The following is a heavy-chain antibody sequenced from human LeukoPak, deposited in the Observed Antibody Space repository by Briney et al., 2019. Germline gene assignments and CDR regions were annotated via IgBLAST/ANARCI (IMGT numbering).Heavy chain of an antibody. V-gene: IGHV3-66*01. CDR3: ARKYTYGLD. J-gene: IGHJ4*02. CDR1: GFTVSSNF. Sequence: GGSLRPTCAASGFTVSSNFMSWVRQAPGQGLELVSVIYSGGNTYYADSVRGRFTIFRDNSKNTLYLQMNSLRAEDTAMYYCARKYTYGLDWGQGTLVTVSS. CDR2: IYSGGNT. D-gene: IGHD5-18*01.